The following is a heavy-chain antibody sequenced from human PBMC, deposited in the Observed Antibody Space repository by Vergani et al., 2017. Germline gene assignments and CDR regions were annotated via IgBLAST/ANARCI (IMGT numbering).Heavy chain of an antibody. CDR1: GGTFSSYA. D-gene: IGHD2-21*01. V-gene: IGHV1-69*04. CDR2: IIPILGIA. CDR3: EALLSRPSFDY. Sequence: QVQLVQSGAEVKKPGSSVTVSCKASGGTFSSYAISWVRQAPGQGLEWMGRIIPILGIANYAQKFQGRVTITADKSTSTAYMELSSLRSEDTAVYYCEALLSRPSFDYWGQGTLVTVSS. J-gene: IGHJ4*02.